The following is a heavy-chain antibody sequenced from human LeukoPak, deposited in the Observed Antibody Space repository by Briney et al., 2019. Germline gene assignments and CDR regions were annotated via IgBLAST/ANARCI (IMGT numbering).Heavy chain of an antibody. CDR1: GGSISSGGYY. J-gene: IGHJ4*02. Sequence: SETLSLTCTVSGGSISSGGYYWSWIRQPPGKGLEWIGYIYHSGSTYYNPSLKSRVTISVDTSKNQFSLKLSSVTAADTAVYYCARLAAAVSFDYWGQGTLVTVSS. D-gene: IGHD6-13*01. V-gene: IGHV4-30-2*03. CDR3: ARLAAAVSFDY. CDR2: IYHSGST.